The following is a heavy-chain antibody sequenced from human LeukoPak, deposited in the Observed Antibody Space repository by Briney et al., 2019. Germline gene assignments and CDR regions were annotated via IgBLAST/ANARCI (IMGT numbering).Heavy chain of an antibody. Sequence: PGGSLRLSCAASGFTFSSYAMSWIRQPPGKGLEWIGYIYYSGSTNYNPSLKSRVTISVDTSKNQFSLKLSSVTAADTAVYYCARSDYQLPDRCFDYWGQGTLVTVSS. CDR3: ARSDYQLPDRCFDY. D-gene: IGHD2-2*01. CDR1: GFTFSSYA. CDR2: IYYSGST. J-gene: IGHJ4*02. V-gene: IGHV4-59*08.